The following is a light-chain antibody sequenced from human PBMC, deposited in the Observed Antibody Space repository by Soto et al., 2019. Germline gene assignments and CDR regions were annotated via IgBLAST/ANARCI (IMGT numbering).Light chain of an antibody. CDR3: KQRSNWPRT. V-gene: IGKV3-11*01. CDR2: DVY. Sequence: IVFTPSPATLSLSPGKRATPSCRASQNISSYLIWYQQKPGQAHRLLIYDVYNRATGIQARFSGSGSGTDFTLTIRSLEPEDFAVYYCKQRSNWPRTFGQGTKVDIK. J-gene: IGKJ1*01. CDR1: QNISSY.